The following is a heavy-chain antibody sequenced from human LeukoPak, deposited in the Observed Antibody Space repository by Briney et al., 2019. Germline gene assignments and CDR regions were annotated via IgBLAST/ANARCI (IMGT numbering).Heavy chain of an antibody. CDR2: ISSSSSTI. CDR3: ARVAGIQLWFNKDDAFDI. V-gene: IGHV3-48*01. Sequence: GGSLRLSCAASGFTFSSYSMNWVRQAPGKGLEWVSYISSSSSTIYYADSVKGRFTISRDNAKNSLYLQMNSLRAEDKAVYYCARVAGIQLWFNKDDAFDIWGQGTMVTVSS. J-gene: IGHJ3*02. CDR1: GFTFSSYS. D-gene: IGHD5-18*01.